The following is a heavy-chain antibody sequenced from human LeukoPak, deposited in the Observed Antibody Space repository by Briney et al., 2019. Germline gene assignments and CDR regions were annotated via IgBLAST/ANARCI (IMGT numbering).Heavy chain of an antibody. J-gene: IGHJ6*02. CDR2: ISSSSSYI. CDR3: AREGSYYYGMDV. CDR1: GFTFSSYS. D-gene: IGHD2-15*01. V-gene: IGHV3-21*01. Sequence: PGGSLRLSCAASGFTFSSYSMNWVRQAPGKGLEWVSSISSSSSYIYYADSVKGRFTISRDNAKNSLYLQMNSLRAKDTAVYYCAREGSYYYGMDVWGQGTTVTVSS.